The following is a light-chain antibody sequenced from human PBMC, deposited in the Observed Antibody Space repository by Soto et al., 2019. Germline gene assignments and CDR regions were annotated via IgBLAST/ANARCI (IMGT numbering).Light chain of an antibody. V-gene: IGLV1-40*01. CDR1: SSNIGTGYD. J-gene: IGLJ2*01. Sequence: QSVLTQPPSVSGAPGQRVTISCTGSSSNIGTGYDVHWYQQLPGTAPKLLISGNNNRPLGVPDRFSGSKSGTSASLAITGLQAEDEADYYCQSYDSSLRVVFGGGTKLTVL. CDR3: QSYDSSLRVV. CDR2: GNN.